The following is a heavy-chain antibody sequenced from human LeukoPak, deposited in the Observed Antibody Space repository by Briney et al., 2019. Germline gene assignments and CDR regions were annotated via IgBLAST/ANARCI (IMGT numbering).Heavy chain of an antibody. CDR3: ARGRGGSYHY. D-gene: IGHD1-26*01. CDR2: INTDGSTT. Sequence: PGGSLRLSCAASGFTLSNDWMHWVRQAPGKGLVWVSRINTDGSTTTYADSVKGRFTISRDNAKNTLYLQMNSLRVEDTAVYYCARGRGGSYHYWSQGTLVTVSS. CDR1: GFTLSNDW. V-gene: IGHV3-74*01. J-gene: IGHJ4*02.